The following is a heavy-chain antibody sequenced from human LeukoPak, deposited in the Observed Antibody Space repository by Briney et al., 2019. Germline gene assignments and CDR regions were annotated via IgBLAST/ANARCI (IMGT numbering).Heavy chain of an antibody. CDR3: ARDGGDYGSGSYYAY. D-gene: IGHD3-10*01. CDR2: ISSSSSYI. V-gene: IGHV3-21*01. Sequence: GGSLRLSCAASGFTFSSYWMSWVRQAPGKGLEWVSSISSSSSYIYYADSVKGRFTIFRDNAKKSLYLQMDSLRAEDTAVYYCARDGGDYGSGSYYAYWGQGTLVTVSS. J-gene: IGHJ4*02. CDR1: GFTFSSYW.